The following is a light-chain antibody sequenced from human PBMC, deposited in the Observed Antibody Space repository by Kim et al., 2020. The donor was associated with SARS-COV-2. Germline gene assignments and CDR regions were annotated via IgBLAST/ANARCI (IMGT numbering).Light chain of an antibody. CDR1: QDICNY. CDR3: QQYDGFPLT. V-gene: IGKV1-33*01. J-gene: IGKJ1*01. CDR2: GAS. Sequence: DVQMTQSPSFLSAFVGDKVTITCQASQDICNYLAWYQHKPGKAPKLLIYGASTLETGVPSRFSGSGSGTDYTLTISNLQPEDFATYYCQQYDGFPLTFGQGTKVDIK.